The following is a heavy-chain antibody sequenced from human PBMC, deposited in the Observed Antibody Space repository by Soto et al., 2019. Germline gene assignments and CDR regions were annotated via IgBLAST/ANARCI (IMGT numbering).Heavy chain of an antibody. J-gene: IGHJ4*02. D-gene: IGHD1-26*01. CDR2: IYWDDSK. CDR1: GFSLTSDRVG. CDR3: AHAYGGRSLY. V-gene: IGHV2-5*02. Sequence: QITLKESGPTLVKPTQTLTLTCTSSGFSLTSDRVGMGWIRQPPGEALEWLAVIYWDDSKTYRPSLESRLTITKDTSKNQVALTMTNMDSVDTATYYCAHAYGGRSLYWGQGTLVTVSS.